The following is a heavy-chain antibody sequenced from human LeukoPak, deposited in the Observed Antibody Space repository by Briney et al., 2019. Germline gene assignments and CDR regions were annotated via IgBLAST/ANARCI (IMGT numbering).Heavy chain of an antibody. CDR3: ARGVVVVPAANHYDY. J-gene: IGHJ4*02. CDR2: INPNSGGT. D-gene: IGHD2-2*01. CDR1: GYTFTGYY. Sequence: ASVKVPCKASGYTFTGYYMHWVRQAPGQGLEWMGWINPNSGGTNYAQKFQGRVTMTRDTSISTAYMELSRLRSDDTAVYYCARGVVVVPAANHYDYWGQGTLVTVSS. V-gene: IGHV1-2*02.